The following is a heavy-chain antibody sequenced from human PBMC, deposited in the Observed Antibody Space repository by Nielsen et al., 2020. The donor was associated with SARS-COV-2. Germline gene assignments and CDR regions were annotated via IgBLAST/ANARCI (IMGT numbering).Heavy chain of an antibody. V-gene: IGHV1-3*01. CDR2: INAGNGDT. Sequence: ASVKVSCKASGYTFTTHSIHWVRQAPGQSLEWVGWINAGNGDTGYSQNFQGRATITRDTSASTAYLELGSLRSEDTAVYYCARVASDIWYDKNLLWWGQGTLVTVSS. J-gene: IGHJ4*02. D-gene: IGHD1-1*01. CDR3: ARVASDIWYDKNLLW. CDR1: GYTFTTHS.